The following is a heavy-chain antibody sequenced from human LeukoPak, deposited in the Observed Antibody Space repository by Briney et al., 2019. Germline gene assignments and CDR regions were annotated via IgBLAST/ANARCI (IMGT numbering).Heavy chain of an antibody. CDR2: IKSKTDGGTT. J-gene: IGHJ6*02. Sequence: GGSLRLSCAASGFTFSNAWMSWVRQAPGKGLEWVGRIKSKTDGGTTDYAAPVKGRFTISRDDSKNTLYLQMNSLKTEDTAVYYCTTHPYYYYGMDVWGQGTTVTVSS. V-gene: IGHV3-15*01. CDR3: TTHPYYYYGMDV. CDR1: GFTFSNAW.